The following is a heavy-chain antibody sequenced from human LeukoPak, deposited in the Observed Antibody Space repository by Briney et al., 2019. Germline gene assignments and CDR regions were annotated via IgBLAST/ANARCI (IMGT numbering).Heavy chain of an antibody. CDR3: ARELGAAAI. Sequence: SETLSRTCAVYGGSFSGYYWSWIRQPPGKGLEWIGEINHSGSTNYNPSLKSRVTISVDTSKNQFSLKLSSVTAADTAVYYCARELGAAAIWGQGTMVTVSS. CDR2: INHSGST. CDR1: GGSFSGYY. J-gene: IGHJ3*02. V-gene: IGHV4-34*01. D-gene: IGHD6-13*01.